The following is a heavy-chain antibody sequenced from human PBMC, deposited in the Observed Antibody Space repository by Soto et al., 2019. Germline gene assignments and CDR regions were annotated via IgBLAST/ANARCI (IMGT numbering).Heavy chain of an antibody. CDR3: ARLFTIFGVVISYYFDY. CDR2: IYYSGST. J-gene: IGHJ4*02. V-gene: IGHV4-39*01. CDR1: GGSISSSSYY. Sequence: SETLSLTCTVSGGSISSSSYYWGWIRQPPGKGLEWIGSIYYSGSTYYNPSLKSRVTISVDTSKNQFSLKLISVTAADTAVYYCARLFTIFGVVISYYFDYWGQGTLVTVSS. D-gene: IGHD3-3*01.